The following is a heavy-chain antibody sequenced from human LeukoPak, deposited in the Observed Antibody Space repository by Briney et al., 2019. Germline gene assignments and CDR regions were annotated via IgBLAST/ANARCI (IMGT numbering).Heavy chain of an antibody. Sequence: SETLSLTCAVYGGSFSGYYWSWICQPPGKGLEWIGEINHSGSTNYNPSLKSRVTISVDTSKNQFSLKLSSVTAADTAVYYCARHGRLYSSSSFDYWGQGTLVTVSS. J-gene: IGHJ4*02. D-gene: IGHD6-6*01. CDR2: INHSGST. CDR3: ARHGRLYSSSSFDY. CDR1: GGSFSGYY. V-gene: IGHV4-34*01.